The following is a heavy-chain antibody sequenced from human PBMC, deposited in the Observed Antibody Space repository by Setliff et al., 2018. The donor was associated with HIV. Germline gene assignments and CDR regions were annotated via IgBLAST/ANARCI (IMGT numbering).Heavy chain of an antibody. J-gene: IGHJ4*02. V-gene: IGHV4-61*02. CDR1: GGSISSGSYY. D-gene: IGHD5-18*01. CDR3: ARQGAGYSDDY. Sequence: SETLSLTCTVSGGSISSGSYYWSWIRQPAGKGLEWIGRIYTSGSTNYNPSLKSRVTISVDTSRNQFSLKLSSVTAADTAVYYCARQGAGYSDDYWGQGSLVTVSS. CDR2: IYTSGST.